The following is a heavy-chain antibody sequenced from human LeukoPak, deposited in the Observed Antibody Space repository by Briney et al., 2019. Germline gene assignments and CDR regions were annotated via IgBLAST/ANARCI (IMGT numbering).Heavy chain of an antibody. Sequence: SETLSLTCAVSGGSIRSYYWSWIRRPPGKGLEWIGSIYYSGSTNYNPSLKSRVTISVDTSKNQFSLKLSSVTAADTAVYYCARGFTLFDPWGQGTLVTVSS. J-gene: IGHJ5*02. CDR3: ARGFTLFDP. D-gene: IGHD2/OR15-2a*01. V-gene: IGHV4-59*01. CDR1: GGSIRSYY. CDR2: IYYSGST.